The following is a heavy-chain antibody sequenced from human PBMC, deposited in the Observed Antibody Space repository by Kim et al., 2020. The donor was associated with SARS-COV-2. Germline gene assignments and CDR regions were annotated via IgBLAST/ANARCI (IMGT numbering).Heavy chain of an antibody. CDR3: ARDGDGYTKYFDS. D-gene: IGHD5-18*01. V-gene: IGHV4-39*07. Sequence: YNPSLKSRVSISIHTSKNQFSLRLTSVTDADTALYYCARDGDGYTKYFDSWGQGTLVTVSS. J-gene: IGHJ4*02.